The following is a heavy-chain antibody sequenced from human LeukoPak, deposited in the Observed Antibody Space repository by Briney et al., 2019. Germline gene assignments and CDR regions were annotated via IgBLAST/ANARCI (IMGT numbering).Heavy chain of an antibody. V-gene: IGHV3-48*04. Sequence: PGGSLRLSCAASGFTFSSYSMNWVRQAPGKWLEWVSYISSSSSTIYYADSVKGRFTISRDNAKNSLYLQMNSLRAEDTAVYYCARDWRDSSGKFPNDAFDIWGQGTMVTVSS. CDR3: ARDWRDSSGKFPNDAFDI. CDR1: GFTFSSYS. CDR2: ISSSSSTI. J-gene: IGHJ3*02. D-gene: IGHD3-22*01.